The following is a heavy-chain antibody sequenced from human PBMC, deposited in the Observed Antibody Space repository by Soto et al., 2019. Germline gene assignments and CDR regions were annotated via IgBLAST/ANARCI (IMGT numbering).Heavy chain of an antibody. V-gene: IGHV3-30*18. D-gene: IGHD5-18*01. J-gene: IGHJ6*02. Sequence: GGSRRFSLEAPGFALSSKGIHWVRQAPGKGRSGLAVISHDGSIYSYADSVAGRLDISRDNSKSMVYVDMISLRPDDTAVYYCAKEVGASDTAVLGFFYYGVDVWGQGTTVTVSS. CDR2: ISHDGSIY. CDR3: AKEVGASDTAVLGFFYYGVDV. CDR1: GFALSSKG.